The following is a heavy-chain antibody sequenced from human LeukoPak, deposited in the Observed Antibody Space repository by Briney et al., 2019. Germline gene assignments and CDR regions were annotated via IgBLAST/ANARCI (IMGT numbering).Heavy chain of an antibody. J-gene: IGHJ4*02. CDR3: AKDLRLWDQTSFGPY. D-gene: IGHD2-2*01. CDR2: ISGSGGST. Sequence: GGSLRLSCAASGFTFTSYAMSWVRQAPGKGLEWVSAISGSGGSTYYADSVKGRFTISRDNSKNTLYLQMNSLRAEDTAVYYCAKDLRLWDQTSFGPYWGQGTLVTVSS. CDR1: GFTFTSYA. V-gene: IGHV3-23*01.